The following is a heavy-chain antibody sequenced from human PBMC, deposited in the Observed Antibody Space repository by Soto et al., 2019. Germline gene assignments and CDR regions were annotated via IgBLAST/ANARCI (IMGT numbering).Heavy chain of an antibody. CDR1: GFTFSSYA. V-gene: IGHV3-23*01. D-gene: IGHD2-2*01. CDR2: ISGSGGST. J-gene: IGHJ6*02. CDR3: AKDGYCSSTSCYFRGYYYYYGIDV. Sequence: VQLLESGGGLVQPGGSLRLSCAASGFTFSSYAMSWVRQAPGKGLEWVSAISGSGGSTYYADSVKGRFTISRDNSKNTLYLQMNSLRAEDTAVYYCAKDGYCSSTSCYFRGYYYYYGIDVWGQGTTVTVSS.